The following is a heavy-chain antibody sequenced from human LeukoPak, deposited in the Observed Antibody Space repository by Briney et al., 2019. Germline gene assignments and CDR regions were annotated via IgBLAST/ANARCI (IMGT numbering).Heavy chain of an antibody. V-gene: IGHV1-69*04. J-gene: IGHJ1*01. CDR2: IIPILGIA. CDR1: VGTFSSYA. D-gene: IGHD2-15*01. Sequence: SVKVSCKASVGTFSSYAISWVRQAPGRGLEWMGRIIPILGIANYAQKFQGRVTITADKSTSTAYMELSSLRSEDTAVYYCARDSEVVAQHWGQGTLVTVSS. CDR3: ARDSEVVAQH.